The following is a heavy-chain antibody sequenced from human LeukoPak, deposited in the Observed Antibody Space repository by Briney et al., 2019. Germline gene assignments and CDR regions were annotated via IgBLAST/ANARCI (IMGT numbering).Heavy chain of an antibody. Sequence: GGSLRLSCAASGFTFSSYSMNWVRQAPGKGLEWVSSISSSSSYIYYADSVKGRFTISRDNSKNTLYLQMNSLRAEDTAVYYCARGDYYDSSGLDYWGQGTLVTVSS. V-gene: IGHV3-21*01. D-gene: IGHD3-22*01. CDR3: ARGDYYDSSGLDY. J-gene: IGHJ4*02. CDR2: ISSSSSYI. CDR1: GFTFSSYS.